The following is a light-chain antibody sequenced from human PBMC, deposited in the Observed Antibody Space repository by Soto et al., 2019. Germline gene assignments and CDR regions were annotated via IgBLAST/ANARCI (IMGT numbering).Light chain of an antibody. V-gene: IGLV2-14*01. J-gene: IGLJ1*01. CDR2: EVS. Sequence: SVLTQPASVSGSPGQSITISCSGTSSDIGAYNYVSWYQHHPDKAPKFMIYEVSNRPLGVSDRFSASKTGNTAYLTISGLQDEEEADYYCSSYTTRTTVVFGTRTKGTVL. CDR1: SSDIGAYNY. CDR3: SSYTTRTTVV.